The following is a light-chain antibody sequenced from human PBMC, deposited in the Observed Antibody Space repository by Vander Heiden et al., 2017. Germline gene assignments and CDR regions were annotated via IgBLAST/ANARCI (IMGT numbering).Light chain of an antibody. Sequence: EIVLTQSPATLSASPGEVATLSCRASQSVSSNFAWYQQKPGQAPRLRSYGASTRATGIPARFSGSGSGTEFTLTISSLKSEDFAVYYCQQYNNGPPWTFGQGTKVEIK. CDR1: QSVSSN. CDR2: GAS. CDR3: QQYNNGPPWT. V-gene: IGKV3-15*01. J-gene: IGKJ1*01.